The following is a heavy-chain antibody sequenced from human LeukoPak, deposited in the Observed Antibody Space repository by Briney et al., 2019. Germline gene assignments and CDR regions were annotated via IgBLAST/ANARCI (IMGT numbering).Heavy chain of an antibody. J-gene: IGHJ4*02. CDR3: AKESAYSSGWFDY. V-gene: IGHV3-23*01. CDR2: ISGSDGGT. CDR1: GFTFSSYA. Sequence: GGSLRLSCAASGFTFSSYAMSWVRQAPGKGLEWVSAISGSDGGTYYADSVKGRFTISRDNSKNTLYLQMNSLRAEDTAVYYCAKESAYSSGWFDYWGQGTLVTVSS. D-gene: IGHD6-19*01.